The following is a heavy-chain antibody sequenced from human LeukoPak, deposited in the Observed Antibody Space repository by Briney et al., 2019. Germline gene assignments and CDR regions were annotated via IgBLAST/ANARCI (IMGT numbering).Heavy chain of an antibody. CDR3: ARDRSLTVITGRGYFDY. CDR1: GFTFSSYA. Sequence: GRSLRFSCAASGFTFSSYAMHWVRQAPGKGLEWVAVVSYDGSNKYYADSVKGRFTISRDNSKNTLYLQMNSPRAEDTAVYYCARDRSLTVITGRGYFDYWGQGTLVTVSS. D-gene: IGHD4-23*01. V-gene: IGHV3-30-3*01. CDR2: VSYDGSNK. J-gene: IGHJ4*02.